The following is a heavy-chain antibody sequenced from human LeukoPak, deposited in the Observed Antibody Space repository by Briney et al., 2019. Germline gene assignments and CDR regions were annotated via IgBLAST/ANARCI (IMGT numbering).Heavy chain of an antibody. CDR1: GFSVNDNY. V-gene: IGHV3-53*01. D-gene: IGHD4-17*01. CDR2: LFPDGRT. Sequence: PGGSLRLSCIVSGFSVNDNYMSWVRQAPGKGLQWVSVLFPDGRTFYGDSVRGRFTISRDLARNTLLLQMHSLRADDTAVHYCVRTNPVYGDYDYWGQGTLVTVSS. CDR3: VRTNPVYGDYDY. J-gene: IGHJ4*02.